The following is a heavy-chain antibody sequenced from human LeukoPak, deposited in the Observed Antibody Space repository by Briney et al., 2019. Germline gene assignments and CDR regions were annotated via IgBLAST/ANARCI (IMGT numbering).Heavy chain of an antibody. D-gene: IGHD4-17*01. J-gene: IGHJ5*02. V-gene: IGHV3-30*18. Sequence: PGGSLRLSCAASGFTFSSYGMHWVRQAPGKGLEWVAVISYDGSNKYYADSVKGRFTISRDNSKNTLYLQMNSLRAEDTAVYYCAKDQYGRGNWFDPWGQGTLVTVSS. CDR1: GFTFSSYG. CDR3: AKDQYGRGNWFDP. CDR2: ISYDGSNK.